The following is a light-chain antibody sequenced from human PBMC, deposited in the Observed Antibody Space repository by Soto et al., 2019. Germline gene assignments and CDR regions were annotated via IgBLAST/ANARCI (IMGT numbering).Light chain of an antibody. V-gene: IGLV1-44*01. CDR1: SSNIGSNT. CDR3: QAYDYSLTASV. Sequence: QSVLTQPPSASGTPGQRVTISCSGSSSNIGSNTVNWYQQLPGTAPKLLIYSNDQRPSGVPDRFSGSKSGTSASLAISGLQSEDEADYYCQAYDYSLTASVFGEGTKLTVL. J-gene: IGLJ3*02. CDR2: SND.